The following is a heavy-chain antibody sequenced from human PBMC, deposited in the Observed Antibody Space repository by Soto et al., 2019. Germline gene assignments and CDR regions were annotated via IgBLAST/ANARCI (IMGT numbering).Heavy chain of an antibody. CDR2: IIPIFGTA. J-gene: IGHJ5*01. CDR1: GGTFSSYA. V-gene: IGHV1-69*12. CDR3: ERDRKMAAAGTQRLYNWFDS. Sequence: QVQLVQSGAEVKKPGSSVKVSCKASGGTFSSYAISWVRQAPGQGLEWMGGIIPIFGTANYAQKFQGRVTVSVDEYTSTAYVELRSLRSEDTAAYYCERDRKMAAAGTQRLYNWFDSWGQGTLVTVSS. D-gene: IGHD6-13*01.